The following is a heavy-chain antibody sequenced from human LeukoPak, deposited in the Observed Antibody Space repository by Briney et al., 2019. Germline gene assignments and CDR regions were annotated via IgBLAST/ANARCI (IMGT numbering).Heavy chain of an antibody. Sequence: ASVKVSCKASGYTFTSYDINWVRQATGQGLERMGWMNPNSGNTGYAQKFQGRVTMTRNTSISTAYMELSSLRSEDTAVYYCARATIEYSSSSGGYYFDYWGQGTLVTVSS. V-gene: IGHV1-8*01. J-gene: IGHJ4*02. CDR3: ARATIEYSSSSGGYYFDY. D-gene: IGHD6-6*01. CDR1: GYTFTSYD. CDR2: MNPNSGNT.